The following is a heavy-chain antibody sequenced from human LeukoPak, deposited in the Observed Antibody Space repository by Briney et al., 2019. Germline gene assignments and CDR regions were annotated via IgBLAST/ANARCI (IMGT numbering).Heavy chain of an antibody. V-gene: IGHV4-34*01. Sequence: SETLSLTCAVYGGSFSGYYWSWIRQPPGKGLEWIGEINHSGSTNYNPSLKSRVTISVDTSKNQFSLNLSSVTAADTAVYYCARAPRYSYGYSDYWGQGTLVTVSS. CDR3: ARAPRYSYGYSDY. CDR2: INHSGST. CDR1: GGSFSGYY. D-gene: IGHD5-18*01. J-gene: IGHJ4*02.